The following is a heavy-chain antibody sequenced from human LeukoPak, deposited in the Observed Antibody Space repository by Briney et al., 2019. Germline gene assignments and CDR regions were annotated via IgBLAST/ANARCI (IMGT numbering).Heavy chain of an antibody. CDR1: GFTFSDYS. D-gene: IGHD6-6*01. Sequence: GGSLILSCAASGFTFSDYSLNWVRQAPGKGLEWVSCISGDSRYIYYADSVKGRFTISRDNAKNSLYLQMNSLRAEDTAVYYCARVRYSSSSHWFDPWGQGTLVTVSS. V-gene: IGHV3-21*01. CDR2: ISGDSRYI. CDR3: ARVRYSSSSHWFDP. J-gene: IGHJ5*02.